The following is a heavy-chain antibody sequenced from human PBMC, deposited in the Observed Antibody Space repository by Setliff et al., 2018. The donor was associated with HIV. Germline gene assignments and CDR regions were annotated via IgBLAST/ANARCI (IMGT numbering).Heavy chain of an antibody. CDR2: IIPVFRTP. J-gene: IGHJ5*02. Sequence: ASVKVSCKASARIFSNYPISWVRQAPGRGLEWMGGIIPVFRTPDYAQRFQDRLTITADESADTVYMELKSLRHEDTAVYYCAKDIPGPAINSGRIKNWFDPWGEGTLVTVSS. CDR3: AKDIPGPAINSGRIKNWFDP. V-gene: IGHV1-69*13. CDR1: ARIFSNYP. D-gene: IGHD6-19*01.